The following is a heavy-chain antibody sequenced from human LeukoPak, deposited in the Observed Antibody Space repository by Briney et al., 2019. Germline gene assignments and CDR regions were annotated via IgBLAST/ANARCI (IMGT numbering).Heavy chain of an antibody. J-gene: IGHJ5*02. D-gene: IGHD3-9*01. Sequence: SETLSLTCAVYGGSFSGYYWSWIRQPPGKGLEWIGEINHSGSTNYNPSLKSRVTISVDTSKNQFSLKLSSVTAADTAVYYCARRIRLRYLDWGHNWFDPWGQGTLVTVSS. CDR2: INHSGST. CDR3: ARRIRLRYLDWGHNWFDP. CDR1: GGSFSGYY. V-gene: IGHV4-34*01.